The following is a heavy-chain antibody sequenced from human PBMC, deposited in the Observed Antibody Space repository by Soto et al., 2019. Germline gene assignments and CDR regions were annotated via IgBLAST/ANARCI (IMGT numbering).Heavy chain of an antibody. V-gene: IGHV3-33*01. J-gene: IGHJ6*03. CDR3: ARAPPIRDYYYYYMDV. CDR1: GFTFSSYG. CDR2: IWYDGSNK. Sequence: GGSLRLSCAASGFTFSSYGMHWVRQAPGKGLEWVAVIWYDGSNKYYADSVKGRFTISRDNSKNTLYLQMNSLRAEDTAVYYCARAPPIRDYYYYYMDVWGKGTTVTVSS. D-gene: IGHD3-3*01.